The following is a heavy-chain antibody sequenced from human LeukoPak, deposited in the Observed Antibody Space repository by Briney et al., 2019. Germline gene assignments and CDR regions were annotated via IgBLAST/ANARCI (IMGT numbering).Heavy chain of an antibody. CDR1: GFTFSSYS. Sequence: GGSLRLSCATSGFTFSSYSMNWVRQALGKGLEWVSSISSTSSYIYYADSVKGRFTISRDNAKNSLYLQMNSLRAEDTAVYYCARDPLKRAFDIWGQGTMVTVSS. CDR3: ARDPLKRAFDI. V-gene: IGHV3-21*01. J-gene: IGHJ3*02. CDR2: ISSTSSYI.